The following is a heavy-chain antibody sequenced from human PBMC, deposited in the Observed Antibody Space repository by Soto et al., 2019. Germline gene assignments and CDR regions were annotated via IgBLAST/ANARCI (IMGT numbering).Heavy chain of an antibody. D-gene: IGHD2-2*03. V-gene: IGHV3-23*01. CDR3: AKWSDGYCSSTSCYWYDFDY. CDR1: GFTFSSYA. Sequence: GGSLRLSCAASGFTFSSYAMSWVRQAPGKGLEWVSAISGSGGSTYYADSVKGQFSISRDNSKNTLYLQMNSLRAEEKAVYYCAKWSDGYCSSTSCYWYDFDYWGQGTLVTVSS. J-gene: IGHJ4*02. CDR2: ISGSGGST.